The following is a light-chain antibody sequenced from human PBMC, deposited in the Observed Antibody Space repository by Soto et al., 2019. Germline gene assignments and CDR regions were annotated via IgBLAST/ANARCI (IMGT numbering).Light chain of an antibody. V-gene: IGKV1-39*01. CDR1: QSISSY. J-gene: IGKJ3*01. CDR2: AAS. CDR3: QQSYSIPPT. Sequence: DIQMTQSPSSLSASVGDRVTITCRASQSISSYLNWYRQKPGKAPELLIYAASSLQSGVPSRFSGSGSRTDFTLTISSLQPEDFATYYCQQSYSIPPTVGPGTKVDI.